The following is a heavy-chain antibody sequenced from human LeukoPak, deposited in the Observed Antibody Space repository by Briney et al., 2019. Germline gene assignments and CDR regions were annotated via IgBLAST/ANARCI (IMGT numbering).Heavy chain of an antibody. CDR2: INSDGSNT. CDR3: AKDPAYYYDSSGYGEYFQH. J-gene: IGHJ1*01. Sequence: GGSLRLSCAASGFTFSNYWMHWVHQAPGKGLVWVSRINSDGSNTSYADSVKGRFTISRDNAKNTLYLQMNSLRAEDTAVYYCAKDPAYYYDSSGYGEYFQHWGQGTLVTVSS. V-gene: IGHV3-74*01. D-gene: IGHD3-22*01. CDR1: GFTFSNYW.